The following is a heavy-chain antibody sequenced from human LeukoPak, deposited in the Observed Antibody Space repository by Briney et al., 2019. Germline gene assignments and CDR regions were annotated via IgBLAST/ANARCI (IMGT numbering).Heavy chain of an antibody. J-gene: IGHJ6*02. D-gene: IGHD3-9*01. CDR3: AGLRYFDWLPRAYYYGMDV. CDR2: IYTSGST. CDR1: GGSISSGSYY. V-gene: IGHV4-61*02. Sequence: SQTLSLTCTVSGGSISSGSYYWSWIRQPAGKGLEWIGRIYTSGSTNYNPSLKSRVTISVDTSKNQFSLKPSSVTAADTAVYYCAGLRYFDWLPRAYYYGMDVWGQGTTVTVSS.